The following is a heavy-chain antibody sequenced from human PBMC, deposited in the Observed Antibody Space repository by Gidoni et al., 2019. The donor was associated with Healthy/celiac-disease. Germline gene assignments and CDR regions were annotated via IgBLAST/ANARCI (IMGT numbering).Heavy chain of an antibody. Sequence: QVQLVESGGGVVQPGRSLRLSCTASGFTFSSYAMHWVRQAPGKGLEWVAVISYDGSNKYYADSVKGRFTISRDNSKNTLYLQMNSLRAEDTAVYYCARQRRDRISSSGWHNWFDPWGQGTLVTVSS. CDR2: ISYDGSNK. CDR3: ARQRRDRISSSGWHNWFDP. V-gene: IGHV3-30-3*01. CDR1: GFTFSSYA. D-gene: IGHD6-6*01. J-gene: IGHJ5*02.